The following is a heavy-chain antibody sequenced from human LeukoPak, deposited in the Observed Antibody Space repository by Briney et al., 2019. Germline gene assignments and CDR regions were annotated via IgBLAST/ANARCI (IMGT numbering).Heavy chain of an antibody. V-gene: IGHV3-23*01. J-gene: IGHJ4*02. D-gene: IGHD5-24*01. CDR1: GFTFSTYA. CDR2: IIGSGDTT. Sequence: PGGSLRLSCAASGFTFSTYAMSWVRQAPGKGLEWVSAIIGSGDTTHYAGSVKGRFTISRDNSKNTLYLQMNSLRVDDTAVYYCAKDAYNSRDHVDYFDYWGQGTLVIVSS. CDR3: AKDAYNSRDHVDYFDY.